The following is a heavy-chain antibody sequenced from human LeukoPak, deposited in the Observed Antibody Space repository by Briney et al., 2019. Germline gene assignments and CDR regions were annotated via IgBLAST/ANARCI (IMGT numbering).Heavy chain of an antibody. Sequence: PSETLSLTCAVYGGSFSGYYWNWIRQPPGKGLEWIGEINHSGSTNYSPSLKSRVTMSVDMSKNQFSLNMSSVTAADTAVYYCARLSNMPYRGGDCYYLNYWGQGTLVTVSS. CDR2: INHSGST. CDR1: GGSFSGYY. J-gene: IGHJ4*02. V-gene: IGHV4-34*01. CDR3: ARLSNMPYRGGDCYYLNY. D-gene: IGHD2-21*02.